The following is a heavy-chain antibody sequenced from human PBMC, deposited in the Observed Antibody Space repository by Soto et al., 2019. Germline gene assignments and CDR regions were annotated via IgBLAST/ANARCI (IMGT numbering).Heavy chain of an antibody. D-gene: IGHD3-3*01. CDR1: GITFSSYA. J-gene: IGHJ6*04. Sequence: EVQLLESGGGLVQPGGSLRLSCAASGITFSSYAMSWVRQAPGKGLEWVSAISGSGGSTYYADSVKGRFTISRDNSKNTLYLQMNSLRAEDTAVYYCAKDSTIFGVVIIKPGGVWGKGTTVTVSS. CDR2: ISGSGGST. CDR3: AKDSTIFGVVIIKPGGV. V-gene: IGHV3-23*01.